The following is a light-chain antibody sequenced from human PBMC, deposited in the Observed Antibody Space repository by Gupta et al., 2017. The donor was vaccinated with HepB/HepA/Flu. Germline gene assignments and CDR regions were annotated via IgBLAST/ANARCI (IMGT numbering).Light chain of an antibody. CDR3: MQALHSPLT. V-gene: IGKV2-30*02. J-gene: IGKJ2*01. Sequence: DVFMIHSHSSLPVPLGQPASISCRSSQSLLHSNGNTYLNWFHQRPGQSPRRLIYQVSKRDSGVPDRFSGSGSDTDFTLHISRVEAEDVGVYYCMQALHSPLTFGQGTKLEIK. CDR2: QVS. CDR1: QSLLHSNGNTY.